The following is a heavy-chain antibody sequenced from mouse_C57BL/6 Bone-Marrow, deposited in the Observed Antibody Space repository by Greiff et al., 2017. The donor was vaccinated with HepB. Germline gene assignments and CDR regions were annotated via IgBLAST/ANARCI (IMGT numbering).Heavy chain of an antibody. J-gene: IGHJ4*01. CDR1: GYTFTSYW. CDR3: ARCYYGSSPYYYAMDY. V-gene: IGHV1-52*01. Sequence: QVQLQQPGAELVRPGSSVKLSCKASGYTFTSYWMHWVKQRPIQGLEWIGNIDPSDSETHYNQKFKDKATLTVDKSSSTAYMQLSSLTSEDSAVYYCARCYYGSSPYYYAMDYWGQGTSVTVSS. CDR2: IDPSDSET. D-gene: IGHD1-1*01.